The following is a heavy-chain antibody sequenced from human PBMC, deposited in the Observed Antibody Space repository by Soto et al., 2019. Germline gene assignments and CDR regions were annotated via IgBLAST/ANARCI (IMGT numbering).Heavy chain of an antibody. CDR1: GYSFTTSG. D-gene: IGHD4-17*01. CDR2: ISTYNGNT. V-gene: IGHV1-18*01. Sequence: QAQLVQSGAEVKEPEASVKVSCKASGYSFTTSGITWVRQAPGQGLEWMGWISTYNGNTNYAQKLQDRVTLITDTSTSTASIVLRSLRSADTAAYYCARLLYGAYDYLGQGTLVTVSS. J-gene: IGHJ4*02. CDR3: ARLLYGAYDY.